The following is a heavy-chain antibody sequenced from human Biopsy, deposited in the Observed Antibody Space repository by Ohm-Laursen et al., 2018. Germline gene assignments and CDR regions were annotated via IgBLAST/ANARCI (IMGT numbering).Heavy chain of an antibody. CDR2: INPSGSTT. Sequence: SVKVFCKASGYSFTSYYMHWVRQAPGQGIEWMGMINPSGSTTSYPQIFQGRVTMTRDTSKSTVYMELSSLRSADTAVYFCARNTGWYGDLYYFDYWGQGTLVTVSS. J-gene: IGHJ4*02. CDR1: GYSFTSYY. V-gene: IGHV1-46*01. CDR3: ARNTGWYGDLYYFDY. D-gene: IGHD6-19*01.